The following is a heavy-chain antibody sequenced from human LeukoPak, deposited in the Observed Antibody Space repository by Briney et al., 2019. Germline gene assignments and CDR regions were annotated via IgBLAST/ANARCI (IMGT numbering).Heavy chain of an antibody. V-gene: IGHV3-66*01. CDR2: IYTDGRT. D-gene: IGHD3-9*01. CDR1: GFIVSTNY. CDR3: AKVAGFDILTGYYNWFDP. J-gene: IGHJ5*02. Sequence: GGSLRLSCAASGFIVSTNYMSWVRQAPGKGLEWVSVIYTDGRTYYADSVKGRFTISRDNSKNTLYLQMNSLRAEDTAVYYCAKVAGFDILTGYYNWFDPWGQGTLVTVSS.